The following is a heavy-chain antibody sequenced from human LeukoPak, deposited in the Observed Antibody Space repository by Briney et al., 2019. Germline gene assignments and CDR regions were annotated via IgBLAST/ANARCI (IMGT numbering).Heavy chain of an antibody. CDR3: ASLGPGQLIPPWHDAFDI. Sequence: GGSLRLSCAASGFTFSSYEMTWVRQAPGKGLEWVSYISSSSSTIYYADSVKGRFTISRDNAKNSLYLQMNSLRAEDTAVYYCASLGPGQLIPPWHDAFDIWGQGTMVTVSS. V-gene: IGHV3-48*01. J-gene: IGHJ3*02. CDR1: GFTFSSYE. D-gene: IGHD6-13*01. CDR2: ISSSSSTI.